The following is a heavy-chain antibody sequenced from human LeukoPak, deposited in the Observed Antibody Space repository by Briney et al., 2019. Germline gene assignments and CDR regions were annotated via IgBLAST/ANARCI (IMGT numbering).Heavy chain of an antibody. D-gene: IGHD4-11*01. CDR3: ARARSTSTVTTSPLDY. J-gene: IGHJ4*02. CDR2: INPNSGGT. CDR1: GYTFTGYY. Sequence: ASVKVSCKASGYTFTGYYMHWVRQAPGQGLEWMGWINPNSGGTNYAQKFQGRVTMTRDTSISTAYMELSRLRSDDTAMYYCARARSTSTVTTSPLDYWGQGTLVTVSS. V-gene: IGHV1-2*02.